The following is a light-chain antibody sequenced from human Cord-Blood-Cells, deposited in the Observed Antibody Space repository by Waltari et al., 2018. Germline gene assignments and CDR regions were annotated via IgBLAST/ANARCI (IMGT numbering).Light chain of an antibody. V-gene: IGLV3-1*01. Sequence: SYALTQPPSVSVSPGQTASIPCSGAKLGATYACWYQQKPGQSPVLVIYQNSKRPSGIPERFSGSNSGNTATLTISGTQAMDEADYYCQAWDSSTVVFGGGTKLTVL. CDR3: QAWDSSTVV. CDR2: QNS. J-gene: IGLJ2*01. CDR1: KLGATY.